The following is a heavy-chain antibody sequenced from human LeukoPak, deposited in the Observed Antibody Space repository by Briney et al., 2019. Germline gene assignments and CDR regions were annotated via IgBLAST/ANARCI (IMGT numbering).Heavy chain of an antibody. CDR2: IWYDGSNK. Sequence: PGGSLRLSCAASGFTFSSYGMHWVRQAPGKGLEWVAVIWYDGSNKYYADSVKGRFTISRDNSKNTLYLQMNSLRAEDTAVYYCARDNPADDFDYWGQGTLVTVSS. CDR1: GFTFSSYG. D-gene: IGHD1-14*01. V-gene: IGHV3-33*01. J-gene: IGHJ4*02. CDR3: ARDNPADDFDY.